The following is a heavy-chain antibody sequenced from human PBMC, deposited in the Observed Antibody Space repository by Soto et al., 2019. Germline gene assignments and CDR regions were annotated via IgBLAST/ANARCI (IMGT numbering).Heavy chain of an antibody. CDR2: IIPIFGTA. D-gene: IGHD4-17*01. CDR1: GGTFSSYA. J-gene: IGHJ4*02. V-gene: IGHV1-69*13. CDR3: ERGPQGGDYVLHFDY. Sequence: SVKVSCKASGGTFSSYAISWVRQAPGQGLEWMGGIIPIFGTANYAQKFQGRVTITADESTSTAYMELSSLRSEDTAVYYCERGPQGGDYVLHFDYWGQGTLVTVYS.